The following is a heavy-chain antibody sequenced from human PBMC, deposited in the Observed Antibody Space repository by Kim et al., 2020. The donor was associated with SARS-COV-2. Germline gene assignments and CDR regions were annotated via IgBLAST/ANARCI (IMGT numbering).Heavy chain of an antibody. J-gene: IGHJ4*01. V-gene: IGHV3-30*04. CDR3: ARDWYDSSGYSRGIDY. Sequence: GGSLRLSCAASGFTFSSYAMHWVRQAPGKGLEWVAVISYDGSNKYYADYVKGRFTISRDNSKNTLYLQMNSLRAEDTAVYYCARDWYDSSGYSRGIDYWG. CDR1: GFTFSSYA. CDR2: ISYDGSNK. D-gene: IGHD3-22*01.